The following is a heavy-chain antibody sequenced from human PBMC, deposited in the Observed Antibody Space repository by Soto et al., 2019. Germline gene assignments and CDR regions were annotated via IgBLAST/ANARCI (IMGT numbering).Heavy chain of an antibody. CDR2: INPATGAA. CDR1: GYPVTAYY. CDR3: ARGGGVGVAGSAAFDM. J-gene: IGHJ3*02. V-gene: IGHV1-2*02. Sequence: QLHLVQSGAVVKKPGASVTVSCSASGYPVTAYYMHWVRQAPGRGLEWMGGINPATGAAKYTQTFQGRVTMTRDTSTSTVFMELSGLTSEATAVFYWARGGGVGVAGSAAFDMWGQGTLVTVSS. D-gene: IGHD3-3*01.